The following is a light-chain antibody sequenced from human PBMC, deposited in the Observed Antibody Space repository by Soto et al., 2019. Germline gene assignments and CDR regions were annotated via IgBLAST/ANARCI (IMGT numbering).Light chain of an antibody. J-gene: IGKJ5*01. CDR3: QQYGSSPLT. V-gene: IGKV3-20*01. CDR1: QSVSSSY. Sequence: SPGERATLSCRASQSVSSSYLAWYQQKPGQAPRLLIYGASSRATGIPDRFSGSGSGTDFTLTISRLEPEDFAVYYRQQYGSSPLTFGQGTRLEIK. CDR2: GAS.